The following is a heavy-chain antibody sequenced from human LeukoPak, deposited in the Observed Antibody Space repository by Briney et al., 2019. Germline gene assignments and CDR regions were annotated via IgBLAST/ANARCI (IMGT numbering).Heavy chain of an antibody. CDR3: ATISSSWLDC. V-gene: IGHV1-69-2*01. J-gene: IGHJ4*02. CDR1: GYTFTDYY. CDR2: VDPEDGET. D-gene: IGHD6-13*01. Sequence: ASVKISCKVSGYTFTDYYMHWVQQAPGKGLEWMGLVDPEDGETIYAEKLQGRVTITADTSTDTAYMELSSLRSEDTAVYYCATISSSWLDCWGQGTLVTVSS.